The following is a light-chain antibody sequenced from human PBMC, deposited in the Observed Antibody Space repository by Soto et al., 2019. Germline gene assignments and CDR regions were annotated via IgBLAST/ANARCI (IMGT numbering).Light chain of an antibody. Sequence: EIVLTQSPGTLCLSPGERATLSCRASQSVSSSYLAWYQQKPGQAPRLLIYGASSRATGIPDRFSGSGSGTDFTLTISRLEPEDFAVYYCQQDGSSPTWTFGQWTKVEIK. CDR2: GAS. J-gene: IGKJ1*01. CDR3: QQDGSSPTWT. V-gene: IGKV3-20*01. CDR1: QSVSSSY.